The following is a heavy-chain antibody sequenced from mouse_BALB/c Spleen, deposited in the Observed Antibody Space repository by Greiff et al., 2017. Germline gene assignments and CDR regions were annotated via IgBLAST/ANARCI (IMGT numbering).Heavy chain of an antibody. V-gene: IGHV1-26*01. CDR1: GYSFTGYT. CDR3: ARERNYCGSSPWFAC. CDR2: INSYDGGT. J-gene: IGHJ3*01. D-gene: IGHD1-1*01. Sequence: VQLQQPGPELVKSGVSMKIAGKASGYSFTGYTMNRVKQSLGKNPGWIGLINSYDGGTGYKLKFKGKATLTVDKSSSTAYMELLSLTSEDSAIYYCARERNYCGSSPWFACWGQGTLVTVSA.